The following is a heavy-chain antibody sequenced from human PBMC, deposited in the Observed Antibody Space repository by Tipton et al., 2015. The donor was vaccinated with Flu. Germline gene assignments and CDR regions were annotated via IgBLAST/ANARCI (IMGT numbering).Heavy chain of an antibody. CDR2: VYYTGST. Sequence: GLVKPSETLSLSCSVSYGSISSYYWSWIRQPPGKGLEWIGYVYYTGSTNYNPSLKSRVSISVDTSTNQFSLKLSSVTAADTAVYYCARELGGTYSTNFDYWGQGILVTVSS. J-gene: IGHJ4*02. CDR3: ARELGGTYSTNFDY. CDR1: YGSISSYY. D-gene: IGHD1-26*01. V-gene: IGHV4-59*01.